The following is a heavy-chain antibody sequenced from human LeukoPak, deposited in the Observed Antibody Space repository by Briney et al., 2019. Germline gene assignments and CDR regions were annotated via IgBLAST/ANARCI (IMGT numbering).Heavy chain of an antibody. CDR2: ISGSGGST. CDR1: GFTFSSYA. Sequence: PGGSLRLSCAASGFTFSSYAMSWVRQAPGKGLEWVSAISGSGGSTYYADSVKGRFTISRDNSKNTLYLQMNSLRAEDTAVYYCAKTLAFWSGYYDYFDYWGQGTLVTVSS. J-gene: IGHJ4*02. V-gene: IGHV3-23*01. CDR3: AKTLAFWSGYYDYFDY. D-gene: IGHD3-3*01.